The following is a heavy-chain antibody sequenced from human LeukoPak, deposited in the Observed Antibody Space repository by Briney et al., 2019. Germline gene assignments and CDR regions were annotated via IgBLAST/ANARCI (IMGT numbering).Heavy chain of an antibody. CDR3: ASPYYGDYPGAFDI. Sequence: PSETLSLTCAVYGGSFSGYYWSWIRQPPGKGLEWIGEINHSGSTNYNPSLKSRVTISVDTSKNQFSLKLSSVTAADTAVYYCASPYYGDYPGAFDIWGQGTMVTVSS. J-gene: IGHJ3*02. CDR2: INHSGST. V-gene: IGHV4-34*01. D-gene: IGHD4-17*01. CDR1: GGSFSGYY.